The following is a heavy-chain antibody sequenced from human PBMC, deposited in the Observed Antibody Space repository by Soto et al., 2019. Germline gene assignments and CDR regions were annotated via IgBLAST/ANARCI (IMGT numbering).Heavy chain of an antibody. CDR2: INPNSGGT. Sequence: ASVKVSCKASGYTFTGYYMHWVRQAPGQGLEWMGWINPNSGGTNYAQKFQGRVTMTRDTSISTAYMELSRLRSDDTAVYYCARDYGVVPAANYYYYGMDVWGQGTTVTVSS. V-gene: IGHV1-2*02. J-gene: IGHJ6*02. CDR3: ARDYGVVPAANYYYYGMDV. D-gene: IGHD2-2*01. CDR1: GYTFTGYY.